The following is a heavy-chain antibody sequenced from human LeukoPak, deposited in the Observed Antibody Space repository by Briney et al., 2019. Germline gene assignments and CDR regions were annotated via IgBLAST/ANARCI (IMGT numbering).Heavy chain of an antibody. J-gene: IGHJ6*03. D-gene: IGHD5-18*01. CDR2: IDHSGST. CDR3: VVKAGYSHIPDYYYMDV. Sequence: SETLSLTCAVYGGSFSGDYWSWIRQPPGRGMEWIGEIDHSGSTKYNPSLKSRVTISVDTSKNQFSLNLSSVTAADTAVYYCVVKAGYSHIPDYYYMDVWGKGTTVTVSS. V-gene: IGHV4-34*01. CDR1: GGSFSGDY.